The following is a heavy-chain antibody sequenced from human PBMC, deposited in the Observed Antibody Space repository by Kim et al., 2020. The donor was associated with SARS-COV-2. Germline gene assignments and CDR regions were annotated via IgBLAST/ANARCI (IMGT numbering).Heavy chain of an antibody. D-gene: IGHD2-15*01. CDR3: ARGDSGTFDY. Sequence: STYYTPSLKSRVTISVDTSKNQFSLKLSSVTAADTAVYYCARGDSGTFDYWGQGTLVTVSS. V-gene: IGHV4-31*02. CDR2: ST. J-gene: IGHJ4*02.